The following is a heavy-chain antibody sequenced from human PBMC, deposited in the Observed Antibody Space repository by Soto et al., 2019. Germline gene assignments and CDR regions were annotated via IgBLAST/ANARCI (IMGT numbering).Heavy chain of an antibody. CDR2: IKRKTDGGTS. V-gene: IGHV3-15*01. CDR1: GFTFSNVW. J-gene: IGHJ3*02. Sequence: PGGSLRLSCAASGFTFSNVWMSWVRQAPGKGLEWVALIKRKTDGGTSEFAAPVKDRFTISRDDSKMTLYLQMNSLRIDDTAAYYCVVDVNDRAYVSFAIRGQGTMVTLSS. D-gene: IGHD1-1*01. CDR3: VVDVNDRAYVSFAI.